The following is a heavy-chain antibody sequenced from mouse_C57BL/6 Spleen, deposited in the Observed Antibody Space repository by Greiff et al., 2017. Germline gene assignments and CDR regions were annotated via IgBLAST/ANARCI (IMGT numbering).Heavy chain of an antibody. CDR3: TRRYYGSSSYYAMDD. D-gene: IGHD1-1*01. CDR2: IDPETGGT. V-gene: IGHV1-15*01. J-gene: IGHJ4*01. Sequence: QVQLQQSGAELVRPGASVTLSCKASGYTFTDYEMHWVKQTPVHGLEWIGAIDPETGGTAYNQKFKGKAILTADKSSSTAYMELRSLTSEDSAVYYCTRRYYGSSSYYAMDDWGQGTSVTVSS. CDR1: GYTFTDYE.